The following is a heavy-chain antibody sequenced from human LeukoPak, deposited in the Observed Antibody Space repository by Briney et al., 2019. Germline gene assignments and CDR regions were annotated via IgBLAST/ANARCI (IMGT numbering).Heavy chain of an antibody. CDR2: INSDGSSA. J-gene: IGHJ4*02. V-gene: IGHV3-74*01. D-gene: IGHD5-24*01. Sequence: PGGSLRLSCAASGFTFSSYWMHWVRQAPGEGLVWVSRINSDGSSASYADSVKGRFTISRDNAKNTLYLQMNSLRAEDTAVYYCARDQATGWLQPGYWGQGTLVTVSS. CDR1: GFTFSSYW. CDR3: ARDQATGWLQPGY.